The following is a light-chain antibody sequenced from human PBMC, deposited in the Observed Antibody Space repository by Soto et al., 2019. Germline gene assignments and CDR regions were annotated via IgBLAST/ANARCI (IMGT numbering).Light chain of an antibody. V-gene: IGKV3-20*01. Sequence: IVLTQSPGTLSLSPGESATLSCRASQSVGSNYLAWYQQRPGQAPRLLIYDASSRATGIPDRFSGSGSGTDFTLTIGRLETEDFAVYYCQQYGSSSWKFGQGTKVDNK. CDR1: QSVGSNY. CDR3: QQYGSSSWK. CDR2: DAS. J-gene: IGKJ1*01.